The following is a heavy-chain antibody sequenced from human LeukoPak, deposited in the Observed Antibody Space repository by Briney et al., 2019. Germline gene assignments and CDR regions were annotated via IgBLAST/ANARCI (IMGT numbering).Heavy chain of an antibody. CDR1: GGSISSYY. CDR2: IYYSGST. CDR3: ARLPVGYCSTTSCYGGGFDY. V-gene: IGHV4-59*08. D-gene: IGHD2-2*01. J-gene: IGHJ4*02. Sequence: SETLSLTCTVSGGSISSYYWSWIRQPPGKGLEWIGYIYYSGSTNYNPSLKSRVTISVDTSKNQFSLKLSSVTAADTAVVYCARLPVGYCSTTSCYGGGFDYWGQGTLVTVSS.